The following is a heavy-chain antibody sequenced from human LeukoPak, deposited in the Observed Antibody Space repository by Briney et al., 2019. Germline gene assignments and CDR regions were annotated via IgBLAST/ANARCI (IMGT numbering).Heavy chain of an antibody. CDR2: MNPNSGNT. J-gene: IGHJ3*02. Sequence: GASVKVSCKASGYTFTSYDINWVRQATGQGLEWMGWMNPNSGNTGYAQKFQGRVTMTRNTSISTAYVELSSLRSEDTAVYYCARSGATRDGYSYAFDIWGQGTMVTVSS. V-gene: IGHV1-8*01. CDR3: ARSGATRDGYSYAFDI. D-gene: IGHD5-24*01. CDR1: GYTFTSYD.